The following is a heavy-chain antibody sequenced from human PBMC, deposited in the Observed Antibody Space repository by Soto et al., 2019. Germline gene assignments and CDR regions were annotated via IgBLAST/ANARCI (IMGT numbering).Heavy chain of an antibody. V-gene: IGHV4-31*03. CDR3: ARDPRRAYYHDH. J-gene: IGHJ4*02. Sequence: QVQLQESGPGLVKPSQTLSLTCTVFGGAISSGAYYWSWIRQHQGRGLEWIGYIYYSGSTYYNPSLKIRVSMSLDTSKNQFSLTLSSVTAADTAVYYCARDPRRAYYHDHWGQGTLVTVSS. CDR1: GGAISSGAYY. CDR2: IYYSGST. D-gene: IGHD3-3*01.